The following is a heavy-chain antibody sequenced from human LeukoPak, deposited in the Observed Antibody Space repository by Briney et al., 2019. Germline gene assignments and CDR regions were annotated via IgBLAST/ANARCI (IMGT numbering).Heavy chain of an antibody. J-gene: IGHJ4*02. CDR3: ARGPRLYSSSWTFDY. CDR1: GYSFTSYW. V-gene: IGHV5-51*01. Sequence: GASLQISCKGSGYSFTSYWIGWVRQMPGKGLEWRGIIYPGDSDTRYSPSFQGQVTISADKSISTAYLQWSSLKASDTAMYYCARGPRLYSSSWTFDYWGQGTLVTVSS. D-gene: IGHD6-13*01. CDR2: IYPGDSDT.